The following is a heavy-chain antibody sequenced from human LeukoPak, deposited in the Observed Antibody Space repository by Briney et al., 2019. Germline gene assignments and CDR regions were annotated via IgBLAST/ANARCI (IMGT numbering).Heavy chain of an antibody. V-gene: IGHV1-2*02. CDR1: GYTFTRYY. CDR3: SRDLLMYYSGSGEST. J-gene: IGHJ5*02. Sequence: ASVKVSCKASGYTFTRYYIHWVRQAPGQGPEWMGWINPHSGATNYAQKFQGRVTMTRDTSISTAFMELSSLRSDDTARYYCSRDLLMYYSGSGESTWGQGTQVTVPS. D-gene: IGHD3-10*01. CDR2: INPHSGAT.